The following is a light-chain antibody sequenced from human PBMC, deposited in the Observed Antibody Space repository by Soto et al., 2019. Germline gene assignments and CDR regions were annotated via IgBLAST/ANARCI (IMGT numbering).Light chain of an antibody. J-gene: IGLJ1*01. CDR3: SSYAGINILYI. V-gene: IGLV2-8*01. CDR1: SRDVGGYDC. Sequence: QSALTQPPSASGSPGQSVTICCTGTSRDVGGYDCVSWYQQHPGKAPKLMMYEVSKRPSGVPDRFSGSKSGNTASLTVSGLQPEDEADYYCSSYAGINILYIFGTGTKVTVL. CDR2: EVS.